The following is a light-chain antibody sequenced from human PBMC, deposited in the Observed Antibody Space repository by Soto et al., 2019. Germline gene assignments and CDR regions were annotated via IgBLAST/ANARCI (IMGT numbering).Light chain of an antibody. J-gene: IGKJ5*01. Sequence: EIVLTQSPGTLSLSPGERATLSCRASQSVSSSYLAWYQQKPGQPPRLLIYGASSRATGVPARFSGTGSETDFTLTISGLQSDDSAVYFCQQYNNWPFSFGQGTRLEIK. CDR3: QQYNNWPFS. CDR1: QSVSSSY. CDR2: GAS. V-gene: IGKV3-20*01.